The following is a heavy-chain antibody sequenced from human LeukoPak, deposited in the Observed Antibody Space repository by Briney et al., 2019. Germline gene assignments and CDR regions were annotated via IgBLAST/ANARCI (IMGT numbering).Heavy chain of an antibody. Sequence: SVKVSCKASGGTFSSYAISWVRQAPGQGLEWMGGIIPIFGTANYAQKFQGRVTITADESTGTAYMELSSLRSEDTAVYYCARDPGGGDVVFDYWGQGTLVTVSS. CDR3: ARDPGGGDVVFDY. J-gene: IGHJ4*02. CDR2: IIPIFGTA. V-gene: IGHV1-69*13. CDR1: GGTFSSYA. D-gene: IGHD3-16*01.